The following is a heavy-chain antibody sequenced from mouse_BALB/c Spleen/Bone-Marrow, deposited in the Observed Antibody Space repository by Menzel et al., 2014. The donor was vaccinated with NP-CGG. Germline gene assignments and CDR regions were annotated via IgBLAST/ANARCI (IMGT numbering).Heavy chain of an antibody. V-gene: IGHV4-1*02. CDR2: INPGSSTI. J-gene: IGHJ3*01. CDR3: ARLSYYGRFAY. Sequence: EVKLMESGGGLVQPGGSLKLSCAASGFDFSRYWMSWVRQAPGKGLEWIGEINPGSSTINYAPSLKDKFILSRDNAKNTLYLQMSKVRSDDTALYYCARLSYYGRFAYWGQGTLVTVSA. CDR1: GFDFSRYW. D-gene: IGHD1-1*01.